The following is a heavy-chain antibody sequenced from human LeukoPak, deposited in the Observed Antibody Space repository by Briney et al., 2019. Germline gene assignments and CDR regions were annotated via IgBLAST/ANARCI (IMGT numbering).Heavy chain of an antibody. CDR2: ISSSSSYI. CDR3: AITSTIFGVVTP. V-gene: IGHV3-21*01. CDR1: GFTFSSYS. J-gene: IGHJ5*02. D-gene: IGHD3-3*01. Sequence: GGSLRLSCAASGFTFSSYSMNWVRQAPGKGLEWVSSISSSSSYIYYADSVKGRFTISRDNAKNSLYLQMNSLRAEDTAVYYCAITSTIFGVVTPWGQGTLVTVSS.